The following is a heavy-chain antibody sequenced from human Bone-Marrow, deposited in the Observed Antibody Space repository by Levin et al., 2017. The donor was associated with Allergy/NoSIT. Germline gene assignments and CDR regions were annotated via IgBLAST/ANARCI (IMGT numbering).Heavy chain of an antibody. CDR1: GFTFSSYS. D-gene: IGHD6-6*01. CDR2: ISSSSSYI. V-gene: IGHV3-21*01. J-gene: IGHJ6*02. CDR3: ARELEYSSSPNYYYYGMDV. Sequence: LSLTCAASGFTFSSYSMNWVRQAPGKGLEWVSSISSSSSYIYYADSVKGRFTISRDNAKNSLYLQMNSLRAEDTAVYYCARELEYSSSPNYYYYGMDVWGQGTTVTVSS.